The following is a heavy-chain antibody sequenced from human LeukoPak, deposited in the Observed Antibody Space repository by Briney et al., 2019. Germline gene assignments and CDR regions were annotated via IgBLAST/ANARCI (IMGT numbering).Heavy chain of an antibody. CDR1: GFIFNNYG. J-gene: IGHJ5*02. Sequence: PGGSLRLSSAAYGFIFNNYGLIWVRQAPGKGLGWVSAISNDSGGTNYADFVKGRFTISRDNSKNTLFLQMNSLRAEDTALYYCAKGSSGYFVDLWGQGTLVTVSS. D-gene: IGHD3-22*01. CDR2: ISNDSGGT. V-gene: IGHV3-23*01. CDR3: AKGSSGYFVDL.